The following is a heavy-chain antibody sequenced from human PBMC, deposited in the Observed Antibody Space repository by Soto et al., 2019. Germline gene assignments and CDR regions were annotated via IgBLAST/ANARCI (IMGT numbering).Heavy chain of an antibody. Sequence: PGGSLGLSSVASGFTFEDHAMHWVRQGPGKGLEWVSGISWNSDIKDYADSVKGRFTVSRDNVKNSLYLEMSSLRSDDTAAYFCARDMVHFYFWGNNERGLDVWGQGTTVTASS. D-gene: IGHD3-3*01. V-gene: IGHV3-9*01. CDR1: GFTFEDHA. CDR3: ARDMVHFYFWGNNERGLDV. CDR2: ISWNSDIK. J-gene: IGHJ6*02.